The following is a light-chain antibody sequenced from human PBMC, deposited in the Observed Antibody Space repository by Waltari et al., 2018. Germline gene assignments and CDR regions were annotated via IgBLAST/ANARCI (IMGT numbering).Light chain of an antibody. J-gene: IGKJ5*01. CDR3: MQGTHWPPIT. V-gene: IGKV2-30*02. Sequence: DVVMTRSPLSLPVTLGQPASISCRSSQSRVHSDGNTYLNLLVQRPGQSPRRLIYKVSRRDAGVPDRFSGSGSGTDFTLKISAVEAEDVGIYYCMQGTHWPPITFGQGTRLEIK. CDR2: KVS. CDR1: QSRVHSDGNTY.